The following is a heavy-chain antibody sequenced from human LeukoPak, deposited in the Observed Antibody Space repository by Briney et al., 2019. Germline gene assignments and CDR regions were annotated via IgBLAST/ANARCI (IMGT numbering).Heavy chain of an antibody. D-gene: IGHD6-19*01. J-gene: IGHJ4*02. CDR1: GFTFSNYA. CDR3: ARESVAGVVLLDY. CDR2: ISYDGSNK. Sequence: GGSLRLSCAASGFTFSNYAMSWVRQAPAGGLEWVAVISYDGSNKSYADSVKGRFTISRDNSKNTLYLQMNSLRAEDTAVYYCARESVAGVVLLDYWGQGTLVTVSS. V-gene: IGHV3-30*19.